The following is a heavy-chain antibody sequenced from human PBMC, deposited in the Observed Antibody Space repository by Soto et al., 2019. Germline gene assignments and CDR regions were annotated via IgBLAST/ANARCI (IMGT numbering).Heavy chain of an antibody. CDR1: GYTFTSYG. CDR3: ARVDLMVRGSRWFDP. V-gene: IGHV1-18*04. Sequence: GASVKVSCKASGYTFTSYGISWVRQAPGQGLEWMGWISAYNGNTNYAQKLQGRVTMTTDTSTSTAYMELRSLRSDDTAVYYCARVDLMVRGSRWFDPWGQGTLVTVYS. J-gene: IGHJ5*02. D-gene: IGHD3-10*01. CDR2: ISAYNGNT.